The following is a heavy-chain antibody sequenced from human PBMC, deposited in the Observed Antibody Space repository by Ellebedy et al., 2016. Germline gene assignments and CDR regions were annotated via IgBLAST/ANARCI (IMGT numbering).Heavy chain of an antibody. D-gene: IGHD4/OR15-4a*01. Sequence: GESLKISCAASGFTFGDHYMDWVRQAPGKGLEWVGRIRNKANSYTTDYAASVKGRFTISRDDSMNSLFLQMNSLKTEEKSVYFCARNGRPYGGYLDYWGQGTLVTVSS. CDR2: IRNKANSYTT. CDR3: ARNGRPYGGYLDY. J-gene: IGHJ4*02. CDR1: GFTFGDHY. V-gene: IGHV3-72*01.